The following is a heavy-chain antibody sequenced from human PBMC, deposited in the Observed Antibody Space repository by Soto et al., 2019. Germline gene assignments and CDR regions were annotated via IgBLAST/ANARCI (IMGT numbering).Heavy chain of an antibody. J-gene: IGHJ6*02. V-gene: IGHV3-7*01. CDR3: GRDEVRNGVGV. CDR2: IKGDGSEK. CDR1: GFTFTSYW. Sequence: GGSLRLSCVASGFTFTSYWMSWVRQSPGKGLEWVANIKGDGSEKRYVDSVKGRLTISRDNAKNSVYLQMNSLRVEDTALYYCGRDEVRNGVGVWGQGTTVTVSS.